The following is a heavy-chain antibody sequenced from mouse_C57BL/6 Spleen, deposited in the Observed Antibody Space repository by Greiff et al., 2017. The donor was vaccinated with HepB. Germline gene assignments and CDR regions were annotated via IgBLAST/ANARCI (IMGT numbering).Heavy chain of an antibody. D-gene: IGHD2-4*01. CDR2: IDPETGGT. J-gene: IGHJ4*01. CDR1: GYTFTDYE. Sequence: VQLQQSGAELVRPGASVTLSCKASGYTFTDYEMHWVKQTPVHGLEWIGAIDPETGGTAYNQKFKGKAILTADKSSSTAYKELRSLTSEDSAVYYCTTYDYDNAMDYWGQGTSVTVSS. V-gene: IGHV1-15*01. CDR3: TTYDYDNAMDY.